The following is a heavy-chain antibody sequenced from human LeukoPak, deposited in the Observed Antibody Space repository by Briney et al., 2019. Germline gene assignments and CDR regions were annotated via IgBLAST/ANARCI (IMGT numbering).Heavy chain of an antibody. V-gene: IGHV3-7*05. CDR2: IKQDGSEK. CDR3: ASTQTFDY. CDR1: GFTFSNYW. J-gene: IGHJ4*03. Sequence: GGSLRLSCAASGFTFSNYWMSWVRQAPGKGLEWVANIKQDGSEKYYADSVKGRFTISRDNAKSSLYLQLNSLRVEDTAVYHCASTQTFDYWGQGTMVTVSS.